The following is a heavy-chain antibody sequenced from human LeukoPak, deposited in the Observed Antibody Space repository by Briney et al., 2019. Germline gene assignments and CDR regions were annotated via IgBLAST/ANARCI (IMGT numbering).Heavy chain of an antibody. CDR2: ISGSGGST. CDR1: GFTFNSYG. V-gene: IGHV3-23*01. J-gene: IGHJ4*02. CDR3: ARSLRANYDPYYFDY. Sequence: GSLRLSCAASGFTFNSYGMSWVRQAPGKGLEWVSAISGSGGSTYYADSVKGRFTISRDNSKNTLYLQMNSLRAEDTAVYYCARSLRANYDPYYFDYWGQGTLVTVSS. D-gene: IGHD3-3*01.